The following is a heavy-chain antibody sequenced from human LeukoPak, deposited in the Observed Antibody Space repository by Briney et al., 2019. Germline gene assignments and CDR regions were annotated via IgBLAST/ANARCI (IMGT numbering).Heavy chain of an antibody. Sequence: GRSXXXXXAASGFTFSSXAMHXVRXAPGKGXXGXAVISYDGSNKYYADSVKGRFTISRDNSKNTLYLQMNSLRAEDTAVYYCARDSYGGYVARLFDYWGQGTLVTVSS. V-gene: IGHV3-30-3*01. CDR3: ARDSYGGYVARLFDY. D-gene: IGHD5-12*01. CDR1: GFTFSSXA. J-gene: IGHJ4*02. CDR2: ISYDGSNK.